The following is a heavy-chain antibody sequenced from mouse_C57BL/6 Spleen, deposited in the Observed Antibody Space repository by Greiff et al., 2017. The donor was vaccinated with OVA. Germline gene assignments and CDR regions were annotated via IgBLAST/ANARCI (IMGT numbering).Heavy chain of an antibody. CDR2: ISNGGGST. V-gene: IGHV5-12*01. CDR3: ARQDYGSSPYWYFDV. D-gene: IGHD1-1*01. Sequence: EVMLVESGGGLVQPGGSLKLSCAASGFTFSDYYMYWVRQTPEKRLEWVAYISNGGGSTYYPDTVKGRFTISRDNAKNTLYLQMSRLQAEDTAMYYCARQDYGSSPYWYFDVWGTGTTVTVSS. J-gene: IGHJ1*03. CDR1: GFTFSDYY.